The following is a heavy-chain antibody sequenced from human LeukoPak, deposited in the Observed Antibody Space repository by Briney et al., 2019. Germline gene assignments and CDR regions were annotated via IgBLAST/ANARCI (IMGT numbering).Heavy chain of an antibody. V-gene: IGHV1-2*02. CDR1: GYTFTGYY. Sequence: ASVKVSCKASGYTFTGYYMHWVRQAPGQGLEWMGWINPNSGGTNYAQKFRGRVTMTRDTSISTAYMELSRLRSDDTAVYYCAREDGCTNGVCYFDYWGQGTLVTVSS. J-gene: IGHJ4*02. CDR2: INPNSGGT. D-gene: IGHD2-8*01. CDR3: AREDGCTNGVCYFDY.